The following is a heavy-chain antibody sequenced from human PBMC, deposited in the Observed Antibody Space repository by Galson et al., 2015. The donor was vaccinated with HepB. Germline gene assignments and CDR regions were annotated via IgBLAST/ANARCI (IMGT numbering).Heavy chain of an antibody. J-gene: IGHJ4*02. CDR3: ATEGYTNSSGWLLDY. CDR2: TDPNSGDT. CDR1: GYTFTDYY. Sequence: SVKVSCKASGYTFTDYYIHWVRQAPGQGLQWMGWTDPNSGDTNYAQRFQDRVTMTRDTSISTAYMELSRLTSDDTAVYYYATEGYTNSSGWLLDYWGQGPLITVSS. D-gene: IGHD6-19*01. V-gene: IGHV1-2*02.